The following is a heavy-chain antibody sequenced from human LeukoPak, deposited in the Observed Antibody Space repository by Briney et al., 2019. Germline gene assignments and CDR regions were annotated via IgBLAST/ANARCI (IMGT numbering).Heavy chain of an antibody. CDR1: GFTVIAND. V-gene: IGHV3-53*01. Sequence: GGSLRLSCGASGFTVIANDMTWVRQAPGKGLEWVSVLYSDGNTKYADSVQGRFTISRDNSKNTLYLEMNSLSPDDTAVDYCARGVEPLAANTLAYWGQGTLVTVSS. J-gene: IGHJ4*02. D-gene: IGHD3-16*01. CDR2: LYSDGNT. CDR3: ARGVEPLAANTLAY.